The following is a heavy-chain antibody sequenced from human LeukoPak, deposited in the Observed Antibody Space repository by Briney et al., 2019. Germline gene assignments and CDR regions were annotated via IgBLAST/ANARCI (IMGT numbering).Heavy chain of an antibody. V-gene: IGHV3-23*01. CDR1: GVTFSSYW. D-gene: IGHD6-6*01. Sequence: GGSLRLSCAASGVTFSSYWMSWVRRAPGKGLEWVSAISGSGGDTSYAGSVKGRFTISRDNSKNTLYLQMNSLRAEDTAVYYCAKGNGAARIFDYWGQGTLVTVSS. J-gene: IGHJ4*02. CDR2: ISGSGGDT. CDR3: AKGNGAARIFDY.